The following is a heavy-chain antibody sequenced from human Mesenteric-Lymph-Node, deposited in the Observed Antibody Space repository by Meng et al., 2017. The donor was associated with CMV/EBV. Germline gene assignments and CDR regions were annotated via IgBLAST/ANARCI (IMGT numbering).Heavy chain of an antibody. D-gene: IGHD1-26*01. CDR1: GYSFTDYW. J-gene: IGHJ5*02. CDR3: ARQVGALGSGWFDP. CDR2: INPADSEI. Sequence: GGSLRLSCEVSGYSFTDYWIAWVRQMPGKGLEWMGIINPADSEIRYSPSFQGQVTISADKSISTAYLQWSSLKASDTAMYYCARQVGALGSGWFDPWGQGTLVTVSS. V-gene: IGHV5-51*01.